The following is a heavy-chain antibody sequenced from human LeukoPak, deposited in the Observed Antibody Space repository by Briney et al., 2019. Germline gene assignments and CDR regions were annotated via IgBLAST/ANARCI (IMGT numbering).Heavy chain of an antibody. V-gene: IGHV3-23*01. J-gene: IGHJ6*03. CDR1: GFTFSSYA. Sequence: GGSLRLACAASGFTFSSYAMSWVRQAPGKGLEWVSAISGTGDSTYYADSVKGRFTISRDNSKNTLYLQMSSLRGEDTAVYYCAKEANWTFYMDLWRKGTTVTVSS. CDR2: ISGTGDST. D-gene: IGHD1-1*01. CDR3: AKEANWTFYMDL.